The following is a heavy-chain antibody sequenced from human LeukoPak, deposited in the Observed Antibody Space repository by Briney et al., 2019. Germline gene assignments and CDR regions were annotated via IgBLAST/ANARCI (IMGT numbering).Heavy chain of an antibody. J-gene: IGHJ4*02. CDR2: INASNGNT. CDR3: ARDSRHSSGYYFDGWSVTTHDY. Sequence: ASVKVSCKASGYTFTSYAMHWVRQARGQRLEWMGWINASNGNTKYSQEFQGRVTITGYTSASTAYMELSSLRSEDMAVYYCARDSRHSSGYYFDGWSVTTHDYWGQGTLVTVSS. CDR1: GYTFTSYA. V-gene: IGHV1-3*03. D-gene: IGHD3-22*01.